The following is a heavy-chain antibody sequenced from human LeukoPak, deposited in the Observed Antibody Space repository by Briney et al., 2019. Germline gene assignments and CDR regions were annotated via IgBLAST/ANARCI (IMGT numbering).Heavy chain of an antibody. V-gene: IGHV4-34*01. J-gene: IGHJ6*03. Sequence: SETLSLTCAVYGGSFSGYYWSWIRQPPGKGLEWIGEINHSGSTNYNPSLKSRVTISVDTSKNQFSLKLSSVTAADTAVYYCARATLGFYYYYYMDVWGKGTTVTVSS. D-gene: IGHD3-16*01. CDR2: INHSGST. CDR1: GGSFSGYY. CDR3: ARATLGFYYYYYMDV.